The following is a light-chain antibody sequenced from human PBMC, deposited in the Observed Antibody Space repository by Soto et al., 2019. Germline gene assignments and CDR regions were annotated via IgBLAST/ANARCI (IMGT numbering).Light chain of an antibody. J-gene: IGLJ1*01. CDR3: SSDAGNTWV. CDR2: EVS. V-gene: IGLV2-8*01. CDR1: SSDVGGYNY. Sequence: QSALTQPPSASGSPGQSVTISCTGTSSDVGGYNYVSWYQQHPGKAPKLMIYEVSKRPSGVPDRFSGSKSGNTASLTVSGLQAEDEADYYCSSDAGNTWVFGTGNKVTVL.